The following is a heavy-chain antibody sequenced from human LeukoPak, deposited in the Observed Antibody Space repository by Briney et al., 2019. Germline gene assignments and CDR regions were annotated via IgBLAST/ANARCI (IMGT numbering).Heavy chain of an antibody. CDR1: GGSISSGGYY. CDR2: IYYSGST. J-gene: IGHJ3*02. Sequence: SETLSLTCTVSGGSISSGGYYWSWIRQHPGKGLEWIGYIYYSGSTYYNPSLKSRVTISVDTSKNQFSLKLSSVTAADTAVYYCARDLPPYYDSSGYTLGHDAFDIWGQGTMVTVS. V-gene: IGHV4-31*03. CDR3: ARDLPPYYDSSGYTLGHDAFDI. D-gene: IGHD3-22*01.